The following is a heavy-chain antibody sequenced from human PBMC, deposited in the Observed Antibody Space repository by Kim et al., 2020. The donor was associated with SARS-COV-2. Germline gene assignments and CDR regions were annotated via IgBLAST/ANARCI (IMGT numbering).Heavy chain of an antibody. CDR3: ARARQGGWFFDY. CDR2: N. V-gene: IGHV6-1*01. Sequence: NDYAGSVKSRITINPDTSKNQVSLQLNSMAPEDTAVYYCARARQGGWFFDYWGQGTLVTVSS. D-gene: IGHD6-19*01. J-gene: IGHJ4*02.